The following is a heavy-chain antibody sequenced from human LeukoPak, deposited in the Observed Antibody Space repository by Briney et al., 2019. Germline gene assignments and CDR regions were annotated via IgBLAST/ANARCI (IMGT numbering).Heavy chain of an antibody. Sequence: GGSLRLSCAASGFTFSSHSMNRVRQAPGKGLEWVLSISSSSSYIYYADSVKGRFTISRDNAKNSLYLQMNSLRAKDTAVYYCARARPGYSSSWFYYYYMDVWGKGTTVTISS. CDR1: GFTFSSHS. J-gene: IGHJ6*03. CDR3: ARARPGYSSSWFYYYYMDV. D-gene: IGHD6-13*01. V-gene: IGHV3-21*01. CDR2: ISSSSSYI.